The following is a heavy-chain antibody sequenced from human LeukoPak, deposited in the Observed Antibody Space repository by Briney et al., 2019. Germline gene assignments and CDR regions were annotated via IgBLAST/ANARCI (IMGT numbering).Heavy chain of an antibody. CDR1: GFTFSSYA. CDR3: AKDSASGYSYGYSHY. CDR2: ISGSGGST. J-gene: IGHJ4*02. V-gene: IGHV3-23*01. Sequence: GGSLRLSCAASGFTFSSYAMSWVRQAPGKGLEWVSAISGSGGSTYYADSVKGRFTISRDNSKNTLYLQMNSLRAEDTAVYYCAKDSASGYSYGYSHYWGQGTLVTVSS. D-gene: IGHD5-18*01.